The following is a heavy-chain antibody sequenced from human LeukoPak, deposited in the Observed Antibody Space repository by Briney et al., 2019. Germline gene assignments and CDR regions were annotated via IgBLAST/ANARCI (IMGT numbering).Heavy chain of an antibody. D-gene: IGHD5-18*01. Sequence: ASVKVSCKASGYTFSSYGVSWVRQAPGQGLEWMGWISVYNGNTNYAQRLQGRVTMTTDTSTSTAYMELRSLRSDDTAIYYCTRQLDIPMALPDYWGQGTLVTVSS. CDR3: TRQLDIPMALPDY. CDR1: GYTFSSYG. CDR2: ISVYNGNT. V-gene: IGHV1-18*01. J-gene: IGHJ4*02.